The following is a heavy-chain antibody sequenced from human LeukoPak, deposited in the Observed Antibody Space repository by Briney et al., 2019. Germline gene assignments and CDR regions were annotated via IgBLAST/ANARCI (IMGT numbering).Heavy chain of an antibody. J-gene: IGHJ4*02. V-gene: IGHV3-74*01. Sequence: HAGGSLRLSCAASGFTFRNYWMHWVRQAPGKGLVWVSRTNIDGSTSTYADSVQGRFSISRDNAKNTLYLQMNSLRAEDTAVYYCARAPMVRANVVDYWGQGTLVTVSS. CDR1: GFTFRNYW. D-gene: IGHD4/OR15-4a*01. CDR3: ARAPMVRANVVDY. CDR2: TNIDGSTS.